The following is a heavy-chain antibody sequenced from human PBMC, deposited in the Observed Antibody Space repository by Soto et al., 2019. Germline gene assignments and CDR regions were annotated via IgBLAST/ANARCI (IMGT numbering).Heavy chain of an antibody. Sequence: GGSLRLSCAASGFTFSSYAMTWVRQAPGKGLEWVSVISGSGGSTYYADSVKGRFTISRDSSKNTLYLQMNSLRAEDTAVYYCAKGLGPLDFWGQGSLVTVSS. V-gene: IGHV3-23*01. CDR3: AKGLGPLDF. CDR2: ISGSGGST. CDR1: GFTFSSYA. J-gene: IGHJ4*02. D-gene: IGHD6-19*01.